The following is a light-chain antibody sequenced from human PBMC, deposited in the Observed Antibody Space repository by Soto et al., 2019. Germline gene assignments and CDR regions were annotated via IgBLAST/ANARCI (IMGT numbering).Light chain of an antibody. CDR1: QNVSTF. Sequence: EIVLTQSPATQSLSPGERATLSCRASQNVSTFFAWYQQKPGQAPRLLIYDVSNRATGFPARFSGSGSGTDFTLTISSLEPEDSAVYYCRQRSSWPLTFGGGTKVEIK. CDR3: RQRSSWPLT. CDR2: DVS. J-gene: IGKJ4*01. V-gene: IGKV3-11*01.